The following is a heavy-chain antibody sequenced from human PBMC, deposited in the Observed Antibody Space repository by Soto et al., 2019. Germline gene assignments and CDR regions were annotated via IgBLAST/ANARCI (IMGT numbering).Heavy chain of an antibody. V-gene: IGHV1-69*13. CDR1: GGTFSSYA. CDR2: IIPIFGTA. D-gene: IGHD3-3*01. CDR3: AREVNDFWSGYSPYFDY. J-gene: IGHJ4*02. Sequence: GASVKVSCKASGGTFSSYAISWVRQAPGQGLEWMGGIIPIFGTANYAQKFQGRVTITADESTSTAYMELSSLRSEDTAVYYCAREVNDFWSGYSPYFDYWGQGTLVTVSS.